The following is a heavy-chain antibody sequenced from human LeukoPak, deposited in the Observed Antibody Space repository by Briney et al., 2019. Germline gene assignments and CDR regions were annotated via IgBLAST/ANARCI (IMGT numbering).Heavy chain of an antibody. D-gene: IGHD2-2*01. Sequence: GGSLGLSCSASGFTFSGYAMHWVRQAPGEGLDYVSGITTNGGSTYYADSVKGRFTISRDNSKNTLYLQMSSLRAEDTAVYYCVRTYSTSWYCFEYWGQGTLVTVSS. CDR1: GFTFSGYA. CDR2: ITTNGGST. V-gene: IGHV3-64D*06. J-gene: IGHJ4*02. CDR3: VRTYSTSWYCFEY.